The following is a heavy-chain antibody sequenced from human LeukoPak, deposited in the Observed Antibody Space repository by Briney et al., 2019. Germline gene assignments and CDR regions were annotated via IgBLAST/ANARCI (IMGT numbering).Heavy chain of an antibody. CDR3: GRGGVGRWFGELSFDY. D-gene: IGHD3-10*01. CDR2: ISSSGSTI. V-gene: IGHV3-48*03. J-gene: IGHJ4*02. CDR1: EFTFSSYE. Sequence: GGSLRLSCAASEFTFSSYEMNWVRQAPGKGLEWVSYISSSGSTIYYADSVKGRFTISRDNAKNSLYLQMNSLRAEDTAVYYGGRGGVGRWFGELSFDYGARGPLVTVSS.